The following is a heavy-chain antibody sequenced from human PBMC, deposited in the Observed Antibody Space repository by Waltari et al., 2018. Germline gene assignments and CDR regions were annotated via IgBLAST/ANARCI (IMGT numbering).Heavy chain of an antibody. J-gene: IGHJ4*02. CDR2: IRRKTYGWAP. CDR1: GFHFGDYG. CDR3: TRADGMTDLDY. Sequence: EVQLAESGGGLVQPGRSLRLSCTASGFHFGDYGMTWVRQVPGKGLEWGGFIRRKTYGWAPEYAAAVKGRFTISRDESKSVAYLQMNSLRTEDTALCYCTRADGMTDLDYWGQGALVTVSS. V-gene: IGHV3-49*04.